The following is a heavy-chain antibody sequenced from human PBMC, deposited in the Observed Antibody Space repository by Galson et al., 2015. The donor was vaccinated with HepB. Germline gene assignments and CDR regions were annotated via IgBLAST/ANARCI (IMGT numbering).Heavy chain of an antibody. CDR2: IYSGGST. D-gene: IGHD6-19*01. CDR1: GFTVSSNY. Sequence: SLRLSCAASGFTVSSNYMSWVRQAPGKGLEWVSVIYSGGSTYYADSVKGRFTISRDNSKNTLYLQMNSLRAEDTAVYHCARAILSLRIAVAGPVYGMDVWGQGTTVTVSS. J-gene: IGHJ6*02. V-gene: IGHV3-66*01. CDR3: ARAILSLRIAVAGPVYGMDV.